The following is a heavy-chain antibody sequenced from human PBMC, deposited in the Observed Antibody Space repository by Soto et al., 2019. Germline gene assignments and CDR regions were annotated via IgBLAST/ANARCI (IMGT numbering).Heavy chain of an antibody. CDR1: GGSFSGYY. V-gene: IGHV4-34*01. D-gene: IGHD3-3*01. CDR2: INHSGST. Sequence: SETLSLTCAVYGGSFSGYYWSWIRQPPGKGLEWIGEINHSGSTNYNPSLKSRVTISVDTSKNQFSLKLSSVTAADTAVYYCARGAARTIYGGVIMEALFYSDYWGQGTLVTVSS. CDR3: ARGAARTIYGGVIMEALFYSDY. J-gene: IGHJ4*02.